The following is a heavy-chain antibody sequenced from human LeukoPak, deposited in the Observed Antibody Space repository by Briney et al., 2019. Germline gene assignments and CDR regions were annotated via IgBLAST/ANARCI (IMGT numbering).Heavy chain of an antibody. V-gene: IGHV1-8*01. CDR1: GYTFTSYD. Sequence: ASVKVSCKASGYTFTSYDINWVRQATGQGLEWMGWMNPNSGNTGYAQKFQGRVTMTRNTSISTAYMELSSLRSEDTAVYYCARDLGYCSSTSCEHMGGYYYYYMDVWGKGTTVTVSS. J-gene: IGHJ6*03. CDR3: ARDLGYCSSTSCEHMGGYYYYYMDV. D-gene: IGHD2-2*01. CDR2: MNPNSGNT.